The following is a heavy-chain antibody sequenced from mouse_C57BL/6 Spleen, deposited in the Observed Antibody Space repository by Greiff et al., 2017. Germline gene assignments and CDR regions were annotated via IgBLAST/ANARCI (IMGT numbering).Heavy chain of an antibody. V-gene: IGHV14-2*01. J-gene: IGHJ2*01. CDR2: IDPEDGET. Sequence: VQLQQSGAELVKPGASVKLSCTASGFNIKDYYMPWVKQRTEQGLEWIGRIDPEDGETKYAPNFQGKATITADTTYNTDYLQLSRLTSENTAVYYCASYGDPYYFDYWGQGTTLTVSS. CDR1: GFNIKDYY. CDR3: ASYGDPYYFDY. D-gene: IGHD2-13*01.